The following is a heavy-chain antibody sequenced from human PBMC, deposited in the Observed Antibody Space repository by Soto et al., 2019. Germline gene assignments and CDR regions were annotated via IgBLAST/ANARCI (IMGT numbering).Heavy chain of an antibody. CDR3: AKDRGGSGWRFDY. J-gene: IGHJ4*02. CDR1: GFTFGNYA. D-gene: IGHD6-19*01. CDR2: IAASGATT. V-gene: IGHV3-23*01. Sequence: GGSLRLSCAASGFTFGNYAMSWVRQAPGKGLEWVSAIAASGATTYYADSVKGRLTVSRDNSKNTLYLQMNSLRAEDTAVYYCAKDRGGSGWRFDYWGQGTLVTVSS.